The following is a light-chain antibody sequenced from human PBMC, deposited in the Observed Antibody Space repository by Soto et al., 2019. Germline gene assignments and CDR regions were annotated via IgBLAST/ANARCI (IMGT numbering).Light chain of an antibody. Sequence: EIVLTQSPATLSLSPGERATLSCRTSQSISSYLVWYQQKPGQPPRVLIYDASNRATGIPVRFSGSGSGTGFTLTSSSLEPEDFAVYYGLQRSNWPLTFGPGTRIDIK. CDR2: DAS. J-gene: IGKJ3*01. V-gene: IGKV3-11*01. CDR3: LQRSNWPLT. CDR1: QSISSY.